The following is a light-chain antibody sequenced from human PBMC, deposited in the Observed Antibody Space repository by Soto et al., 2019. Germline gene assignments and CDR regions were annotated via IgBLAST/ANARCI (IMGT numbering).Light chain of an antibody. CDR2: GAY. Sequence: EIVLTQSPGTLSLSPGERATLSCRASQSVSSSYLAWYQQKPGQAPRLLIYGAYSRATGIPDRFIGSGSGTDFTLTISRLEPEDFSVYYCQQYGRSAVFTFGPGTKVDIK. J-gene: IGKJ3*01. CDR1: QSVSSSY. CDR3: QQYGRSAVFT. V-gene: IGKV3-20*01.